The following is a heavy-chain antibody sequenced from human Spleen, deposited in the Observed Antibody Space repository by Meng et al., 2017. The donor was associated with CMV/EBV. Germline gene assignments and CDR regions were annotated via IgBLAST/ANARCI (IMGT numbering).Heavy chain of an antibody. CDR2: IRSKAYGGTT. V-gene: IGHV3-49*04. CDR3: TRDRYCSSTSCYTWNWYYYYYGMDV. CDR1: GFTFGDYA. Sequence: GESLKISCTASGFTFGDYAMSWVRQAPGKGLEWVGFIRSKAYGGTTEYAASVKGRLTISRDDSKSIAYLQMNSLKTEDTAVYYCTRDRYCSSTSCYTWNWYYYYYGMDVWGQGTTVTVSS. J-gene: IGHJ6*02. D-gene: IGHD2-2*02.